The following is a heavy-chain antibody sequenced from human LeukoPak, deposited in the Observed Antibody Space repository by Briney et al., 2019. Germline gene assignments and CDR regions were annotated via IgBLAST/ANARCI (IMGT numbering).Heavy chain of an antibody. CDR3: ANDLLAVAIRSAFDI. Sequence: GGSLRLSCAASGFTFSSYGMHWVRQAPGKGLEWVAVIWYDGSNKYYADSVKGRFTISRDNSKNTLYLQMNSLRAEDTAVYYCANDLLAVAIRSAFDIWGQGTMVTVSS. D-gene: IGHD6-19*01. J-gene: IGHJ3*02. CDR1: GFTFSSYG. CDR2: IWYDGSNK. V-gene: IGHV3-33*06.